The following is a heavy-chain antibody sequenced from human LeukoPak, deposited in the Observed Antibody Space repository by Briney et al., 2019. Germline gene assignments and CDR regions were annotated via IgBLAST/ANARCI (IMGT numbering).Heavy chain of an antibody. V-gene: IGHV3-15*01. CDR3: TPLHYAPYGLDL. J-gene: IGHJ6*02. CDR1: GFTFSNAW. D-gene: IGHD2-2*01. Sequence: GGSLRLSCAASGFTFSNAWMSWVRQAPGKGLEWVGRIKSKTDGGTTDYAAPVKGRFTISRDDSKNTLYLQMNSLKTEDTAVYYCTPLHYAPYGLDLWGQGDTVTVSS. CDR2: IKSKTDGGTT.